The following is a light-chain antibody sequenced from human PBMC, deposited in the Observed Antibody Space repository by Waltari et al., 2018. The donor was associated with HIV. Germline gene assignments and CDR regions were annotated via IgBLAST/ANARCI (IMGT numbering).Light chain of an antibody. Sequence: QSVLTQPPSASGTPGQKVTMSCSGTNSNIGKNYVYWYQKFPGMAPKFIVYRNNPRPAGVPDRFSGSKSCTSASLAISGVRSEDEADYYCEAWDDSLSSPVFGGGTKLTVL. CDR2: RNN. J-gene: IGLJ2*01. CDR1: NSNIGKNY. CDR3: EAWDDSLSSPV. V-gene: IGLV1-47*01.